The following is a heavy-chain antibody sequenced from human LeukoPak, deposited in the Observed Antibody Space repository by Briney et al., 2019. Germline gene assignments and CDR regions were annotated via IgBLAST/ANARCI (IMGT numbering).Heavy chain of an antibody. Sequence: SETLSLTCAVSDFSISSDYYWGWIRQPPGKGLEWIGTIFHSGSTYYNPSLKSRVTISVDTSKNQFSLKLSSVTAADTAVYYCARGAYYYYMDVWGKGTTVTVSS. CDR2: IFHSGST. CDR3: ARGAYYYYMDV. V-gene: IGHV4-38-2*01. CDR1: DFSISSDYY. J-gene: IGHJ6*03.